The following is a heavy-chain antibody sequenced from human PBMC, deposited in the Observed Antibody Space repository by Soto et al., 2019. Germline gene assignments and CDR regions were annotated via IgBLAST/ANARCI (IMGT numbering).Heavy chain of an antibody. CDR1: GASFSDYY. D-gene: IGHD2-15*01. Sequence: QVQLQQWGAGLLKPSETLSLTCAVYGASFSDYYWTWLRQPPGKGLEWIGEINHSGSTHCTPSLESRLTILXXTXKXXISLDLTSVTAADTAVYYCARSARDGQQFSRYFDLWGRGTLVTVSS. V-gene: IGHV4-34*02. CDR2: INHSGST. CDR3: ARSARDGQQFSRYFDL. J-gene: IGHJ2*01.